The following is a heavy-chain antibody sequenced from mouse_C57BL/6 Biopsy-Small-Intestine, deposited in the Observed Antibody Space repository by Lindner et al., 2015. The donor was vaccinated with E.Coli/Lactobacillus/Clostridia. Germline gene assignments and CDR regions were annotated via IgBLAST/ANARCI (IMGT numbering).Heavy chain of an antibody. D-gene: IGHD1-1*01. J-gene: IGHJ2*01. CDR1: GYTITDNY. CDR2: IYPKNGGN. CDR3: AIGSRTFDH. Sequence: VQLQESGPELVKPGASVKMSCKASGYTITDNYMHWVKQSHGKSLEWIGYIYPKNGGNGYNQKFKDKATLTVDKSSNTAYMEFRRLTSEDSAVYYCAIGSRTFDHWGQGTTPTVSS. V-gene: IGHV1-34*01.